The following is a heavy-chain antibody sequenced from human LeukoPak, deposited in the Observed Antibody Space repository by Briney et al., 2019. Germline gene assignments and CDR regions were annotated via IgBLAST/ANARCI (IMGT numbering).Heavy chain of an antibody. V-gene: IGHV1-8*01. Sequence: ASVKVSCKASGYTFTTSDINWVRQAPGQGLQWMGWMNPNSGNAVYAQKFQGRVTMTRSTSINTAYMELSSLRSEDTAVYYCAGGAPYYYDSSGYYFPHSFDYWGQGTLVTVSS. J-gene: IGHJ4*02. CDR1: GYTFTTSD. CDR2: MNPNSGNA. CDR3: AGGAPYYYDSSGYYFPHSFDY. D-gene: IGHD3-22*01.